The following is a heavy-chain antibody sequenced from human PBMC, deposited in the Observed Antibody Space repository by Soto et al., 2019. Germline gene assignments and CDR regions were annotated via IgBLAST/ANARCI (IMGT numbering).Heavy chain of an antibody. J-gene: IGHJ6*02. CDR2: IRSKAYGGTT. CDR3: TREFMVTDYYYYGMDV. CDR1: GFTFGDYA. V-gene: IGHV3-49*04. Sequence: GGSLRLSCTASGFTFGDYAMSWVRQAPGKGLEWVGFIRSKAYGGTTEYAASVKGRFTISRDDSKSIAYLQMNSLKTEDTAVYYCTREFMVTDYYYYGMDVWGQGTTVTVSS. D-gene: IGHD5-18*01.